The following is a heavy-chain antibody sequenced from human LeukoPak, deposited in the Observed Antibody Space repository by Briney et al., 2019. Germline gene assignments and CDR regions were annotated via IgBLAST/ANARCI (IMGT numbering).Heavy chain of an antibody. CDR2: ISSSGSTI. J-gene: IGHJ6*04. Sequence: GGSLRLCCAASGFTFSSYEMNWVRQAPGKGLEWVSYISSSGSTIYYADSVKGRFTLSRDNAKNSLYLQMNSLRAEDTAVYYCAELGITMIGGVWGKGTTVTISS. V-gene: IGHV3-48*03. CDR3: AELGITMIGGV. D-gene: IGHD3-10*02. CDR1: GFTFSSYE.